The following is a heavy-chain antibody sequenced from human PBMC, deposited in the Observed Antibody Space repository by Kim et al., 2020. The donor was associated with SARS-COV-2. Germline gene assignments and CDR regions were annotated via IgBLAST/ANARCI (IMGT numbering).Heavy chain of an antibody. J-gene: IGHJ6*01. CDR3: ARDCKRRPGAPGLLYY. CDR1: GFTFGSYT. D-gene: IGHD2-15*01. Sequence: GGSLRLSCAASGFTFGSYTMHWVRQPPGKGLEWVADINRDGADKYYVASVQGRFTISRDSAHKSLHLQMNSLRAEDTAVYYCARDCKRRPGAPGLLYY. V-gene: IGHV3-7*03. CDR2: INRDGADK.